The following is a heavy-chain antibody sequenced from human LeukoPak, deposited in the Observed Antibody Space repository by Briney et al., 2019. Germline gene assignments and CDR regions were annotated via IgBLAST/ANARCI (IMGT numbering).Heavy chain of an antibody. CDR3: AKDGNYYGSGSYSDFDY. CDR2: ISYDGSNK. Sequence: GGSLRLSCAASGFTFSSYGMHWVRQAPGKGLEWVAVISYDGSNKYYADSVKGRFTISRDNSKNTLYLQMNSLRAEDTAVYYCAKDGNYYGSGSYSDFDYWGQGTLVTVSS. J-gene: IGHJ4*02. CDR1: GFTFSSYG. D-gene: IGHD3-10*01. V-gene: IGHV3-30*18.